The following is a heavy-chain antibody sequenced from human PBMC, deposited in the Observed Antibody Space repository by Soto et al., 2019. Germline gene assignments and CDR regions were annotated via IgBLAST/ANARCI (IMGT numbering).Heavy chain of an antibody. Sequence: ASVKVSCKASGYTFNRYGISWVRQAPGQGLEWMGWISAYNGNANYAQKLQGRVTMTTDTSTSTAYMELRSLRSDDTAVYYCARDPEVFGSGAVAGRGFDPWGQGTLVTVSS. CDR3: ARDPEVFGSGAVAGRGFDP. J-gene: IGHJ5*02. V-gene: IGHV1-18*01. CDR1: GYTFNRYG. CDR2: ISAYNGNA. D-gene: IGHD6-19*01.